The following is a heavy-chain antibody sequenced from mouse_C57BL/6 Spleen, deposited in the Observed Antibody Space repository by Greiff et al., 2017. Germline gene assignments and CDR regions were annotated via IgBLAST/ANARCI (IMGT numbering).Heavy chain of an antibody. V-gene: IGHV1-42*01. CDR2: INPSTGGT. J-gene: IGHJ4*01. D-gene: IGHD1-1*01. CDR3: ASSFVLRSYAMDY. CDR1: GYSFTGYY. Sequence: EVQLQESGPELVKPGASVKISCKASGYSFTGYYMNWVKQSPEKSLEWIGEINPSTGGTTYNQKFKAKATLTVDKSSSTAYMQLKSLTSEDSAVYYCASSFVLRSYAMDYWGQGTSVTVSS.